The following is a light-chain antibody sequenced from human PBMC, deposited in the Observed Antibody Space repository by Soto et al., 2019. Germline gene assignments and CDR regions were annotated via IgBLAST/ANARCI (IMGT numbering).Light chain of an antibody. CDR2: DAS. Sequence: DIQMTQSPSSLSASVGDRVTITCQASQDINNCLNWYQQSPGKAPKLLIYDASNLETGVPSRFSXXXXXXXXSXPISSLQPDDIATYFCQQCDDLPLIFGGVTKLDIK. J-gene: IGKJ4*01. CDR3: QQCDDLPLI. V-gene: IGKV1-33*01. CDR1: QDINNC.